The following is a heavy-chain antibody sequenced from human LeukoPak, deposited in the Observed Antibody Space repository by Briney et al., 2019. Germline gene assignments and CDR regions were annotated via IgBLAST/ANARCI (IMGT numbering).Heavy chain of an antibody. CDR1: GYTLTELS. CDR3: ATPAGNSYGNYYFDY. D-gene: IGHD5-18*01. Sequence: ASVKVSCKVSGYTLTELSMHWVRQAPGKGLEWMGGFDPEDGETIYAQKFQGRVTMTEDTSTDTAYMELCSLRSEDTAVYYCATPAGNSYGNYYFDYWGQGTLVTVSS. CDR2: FDPEDGET. V-gene: IGHV1-24*01. J-gene: IGHJ4*02.